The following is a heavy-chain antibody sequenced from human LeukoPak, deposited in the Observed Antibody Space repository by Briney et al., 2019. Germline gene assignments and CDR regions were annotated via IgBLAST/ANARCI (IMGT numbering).Heavy chain of an antibody. CDR2: INPSGGST. D-gene: IGHD5-18*01. V-gene: IGHV1-46*01. Sequence: ASVEVSCKASGYTFTSYYMHWVRQAPGQGLEWMGIINPSGGSTSYAQKFQGRVTMTRDTSTSTVYMELSSLRSEDTAVYYCARGRGAPSWIQLWYPLDYWGQGTLVTVSS. CDR3: ARGRGAPSWIQLWYPLDY. CDR1: GYTFTSYY. J-gene: IGHJ4*02.